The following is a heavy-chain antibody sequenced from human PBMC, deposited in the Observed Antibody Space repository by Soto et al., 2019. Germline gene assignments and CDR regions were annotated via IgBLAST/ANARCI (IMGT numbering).Heavy chain of an antibody. V-gene: IGHV4-59*01. J-gene: IGHJ4*02. CDR3: ARDHPHSYGIYYFDY. Sequence: PSETLSLTCTVSGGSITNYYWSWIRQPPGKGLEWIGYIYSSGSTIYNPSLKSRVTISADTSKNQVSLKLTSVTAADAAVYYCARDHPHSYGIYYFDYWGQGTLVTVSS. CDR1: GGSITNYY. CDR2: IYSSGST. D-gene: IGHD5-18*01.